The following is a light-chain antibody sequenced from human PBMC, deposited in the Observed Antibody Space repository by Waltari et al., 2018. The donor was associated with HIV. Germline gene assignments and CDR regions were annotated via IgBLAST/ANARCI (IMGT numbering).Light chain of an antibody. Sequence: QSALTQPASVSGSPGHSPTTSCTGTSSDVGTYHLVSWYQQHPGKAPKLIIYGVSKRPSGVSDRFSGSKSGNMASLTISGLQAEDEADYYCCSYAGSRTFVVFGGGTKLTVL. J-gene: IGLJ2*01. CDR2: GVS. CDR1: SSDVGTYHL. V-gene: IGLV2-23*02. CDR3: CSYAGSRTFVV.